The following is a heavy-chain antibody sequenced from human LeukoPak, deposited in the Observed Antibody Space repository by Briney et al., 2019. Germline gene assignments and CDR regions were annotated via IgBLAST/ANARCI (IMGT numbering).Heavy chain of an antibody. CDR1: GFTVSSNY. V-gene: IGHV3-66*01. D-gene: IGHD3-22*01. Sequence: GGSLRLSCAASGFTVSSNYMSWVRQAPGKGLEWVSVIYSGGSTYYADSVKGRFTISRDNSKNTLYLQMNSLRAEDTAVYYCAREIPYYYDSSGYSDYWGQGTLVTVSS. CDR2: IYSGGST. CDR3: AREIPYYYDSSGYSDY. J-gene: IGHJ4*02.